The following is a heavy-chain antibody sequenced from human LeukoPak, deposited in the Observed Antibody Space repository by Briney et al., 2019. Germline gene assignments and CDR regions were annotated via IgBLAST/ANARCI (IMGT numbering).Heavy chain of an antibody. Sequence: PGGSLRLSCAASGFTCSSYGMHWVRQAPGKVLEWVAVISYDGSNKYYADSVKGRFTISRDNSKNTLYLQMNSLRAEDTAVYYCAKDLVAAAPEYYYGMDVWGQGTTVTVSS. CDR1: GFTCSSYG. J-gene: IGHJ6*02. V-gene: IGHV3-30*18. CDR2: ISYDGSNK. CDR3: AKDLVAAAPEYYYGMDV. D-gene: IGHD6-13*01.